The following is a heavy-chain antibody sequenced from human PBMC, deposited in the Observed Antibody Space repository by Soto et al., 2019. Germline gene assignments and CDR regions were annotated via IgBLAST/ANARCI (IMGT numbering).Heavy chain of an antibody. CDR1: GYTFINFA. CDR3: VREGTRGYEHFDF. V-gene: IGHV1-3*01. CDR2: ITAGIDNT. D-gene: IGHD5-12*01. J-gene: IGHJ4*02. Sequence: ASVKVSCKASGYTFINFAIHWVRQAPGQRLEWMGWITAGIDNTKYSRKFQGRVTFTRDTSASTAYMELSSLRFEDTAVYYCVREGTRGYEHFDFWGQGTLVTVSS.